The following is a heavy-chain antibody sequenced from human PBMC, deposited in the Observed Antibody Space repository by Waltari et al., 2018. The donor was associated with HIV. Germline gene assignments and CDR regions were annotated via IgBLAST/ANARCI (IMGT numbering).Heavy chain of an antibody. Sequence: QVQLVQSGAEVKKPGASVKVSCKASGYTFTSYGLSWVRQAPGQGLEWMGWISAYNGNTNYAQKLQGRVTMTTDTSTSTAYMELRSLRSDDTAVYYCARVYPDEKSWAGFDYWGQGTLVTVSS. D-gene: IGHD1-26*01. CDR2: ISAYNGNT. CDR3: ARVYPDEKSWAGFDY. V-gene: IGHV1-18*01. CDR1: GYTFTSYG. J-gene: IGHJ4*02.